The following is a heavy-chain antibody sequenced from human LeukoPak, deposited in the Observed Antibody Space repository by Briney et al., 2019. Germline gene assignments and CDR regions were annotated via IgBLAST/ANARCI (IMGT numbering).Heavy chain of an antibody. J-gene: IGHJ6*02. D-gene: IGHD2-15*01. V-gene: IGHV4-30-2*01. CDR2: IYHSGST. Sequence: PSQTLSLTCTVSGGSISSGGYYWSWIRQPPGKGLEWIGYIYHSGSTYYNPSLKSRVTISVDKSKNQFSLKLSSVTAADTAVYYCASFTKEYCSGGSCYVPYYYGMDVWGQGTTVTVSS. CDR3: ASFTKEYCSGGSCYVPYYYGMDV. CDR1: GGSISSGGYY.